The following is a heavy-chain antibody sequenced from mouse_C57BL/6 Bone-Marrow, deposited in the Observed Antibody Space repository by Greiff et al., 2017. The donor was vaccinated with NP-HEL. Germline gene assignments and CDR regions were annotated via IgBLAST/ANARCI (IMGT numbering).Heavy chain of an antibody. J-gene: IGHJ1*03. CDR3: ARSRWLRRDWYFDV. V-gene: IGHV1-4*01. CDR1: GYTFTSYT. Sequence: QVQLKQSGAELARPGASVKMSCKASGYTFTSYTMHWVKQRPGQGLEWIGYINPSSGYTKYNQKFKDKATLTADKSSSTAYMQLSSLTSEDSAVYYCARSRWLRRDWYFDVWGTGTTVTVSS. CDR2: INPSSGYT. D-gene: IGHD2-2*01.